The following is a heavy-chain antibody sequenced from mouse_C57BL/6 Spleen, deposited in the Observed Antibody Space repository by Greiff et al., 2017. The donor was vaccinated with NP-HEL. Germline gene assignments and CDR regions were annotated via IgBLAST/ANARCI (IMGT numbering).Heavy chain of an antibody. V-gene: IGHV1-50*01. D-gene: IGHD2-10*02. Sequence: QVQLQQPGAELVKPGASVKLSCKASGYTFTSYWMQWVKQRPGQGLEWIGEIDPSDSYPNYNPKFKGKATLTVDTSSSTAYMQLSSLTSEDSAVYYCAREYGNQTGTDYWGQGTTLTVSS. CDR2: IDPSDSYP. CDR3: AREYGNQTGTDY. J-gene: IGHJ2*01. CDR1: GYTFTSYW.